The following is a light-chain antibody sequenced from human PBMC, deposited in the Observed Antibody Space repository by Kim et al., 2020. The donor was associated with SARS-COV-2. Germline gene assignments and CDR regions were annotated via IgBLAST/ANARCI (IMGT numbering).Light chain of an antibody. Sequence: QSITFSCTGTSSDVGSYSLVSWYQQHPGKAPKLMIYEVSRRPSGVSNRFSGSKSGNTASLTISGRQAEDEADDYCCSYAGSSTFVFGGGTQLTVL. CDR1: SSDVGSYSL. J-gene: IGLJ3*02. CDR2: EVS. CDR3: CSYAGSSTFV. V-gene: IGLV2-23*02.